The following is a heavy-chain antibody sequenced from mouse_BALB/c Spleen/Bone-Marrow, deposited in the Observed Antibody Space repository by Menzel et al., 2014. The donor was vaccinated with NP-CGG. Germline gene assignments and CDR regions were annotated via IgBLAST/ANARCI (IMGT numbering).Heavy chain of an antibody. CDR1: GFSIKDYY. D-gene: IGHD2-1*01. V-gene: IGHV14-4*02. CDR2: IDPENGDT. Sequence: EVKLVESGAELVRSGASVKLSCTASGFSIKDYYIHWVKQRPEQGLEWIGWIDPENGDTEYAPKFQGKATMTADTSSNTAYLQLSSLTSVDTAVYYCSDGNFYALDYWGQGTSVTVSS. J-gene: IGHJ4*01. CDR3: SDGNFYALDY.